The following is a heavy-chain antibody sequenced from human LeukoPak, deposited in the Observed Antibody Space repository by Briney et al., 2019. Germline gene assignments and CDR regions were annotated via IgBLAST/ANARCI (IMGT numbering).Heavy chain of an antibody. V-gene: IGHV3-23*01. CDR2: ISGSGGST. Sequence: GGSLRLSCAASGFTFSSYAMSWVRQAPGKGLEWVSAISGSGGSTYYADSVKGRFTISRDNSKNTLYLQMDSLRAEDTAVYYCAKPLLRYFDVRGLVPYYFDYWGQGTLVTVSS. J-gene: IGHJ4*02. CDR3: AKPLLRYFDVRGLVPYYFDY. D-gene: IGHD3-9*01. CDR1: GFTFSSYA.